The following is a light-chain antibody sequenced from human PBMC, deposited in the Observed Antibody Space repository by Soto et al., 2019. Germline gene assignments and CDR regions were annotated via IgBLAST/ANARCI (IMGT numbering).Light chain of an antibody. J-gene: IGKJ1*01. CDR3: QQYDYWPRT. V-gene: IGKV3-15*01. CDR1: QIISSS. Sequence: ETVMTQSPATLSVSPGESSTLSCMASQIISSSKLAWYQQNPGQAPRLLLFGVYNRATGITARFSGSGSGTEFSLTISSLQSEDFAVYYCQQYDYWPRTFGQGTQVDIK. CDR2: GVY.